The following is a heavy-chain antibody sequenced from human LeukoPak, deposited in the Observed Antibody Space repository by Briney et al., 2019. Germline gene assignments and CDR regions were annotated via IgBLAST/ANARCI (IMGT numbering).Heavy chain of an antibody. J-gene: IGHJ4*02. D-gene: IGHD3-3*01. CDR2: IYTTGST. Sequence: PSETLSLTCTVSGGSISTSYWSWIRQPAGKGLEWIGRIYTTGSTNYNPSLKSRVTLPIDTSKNQFSLKLSSVTAADTAVYYCARDFLSAIFDWGQGTLVTVSS. CDR3: ARDFLSAIFD. CDR1: GGSISTSY. V-gene: IGHV4-4*07.